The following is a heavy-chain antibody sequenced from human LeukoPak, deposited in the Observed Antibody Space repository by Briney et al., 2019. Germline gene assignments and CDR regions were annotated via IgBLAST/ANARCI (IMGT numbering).Heavy chain of an antibody. Sequence: GGSLRLSCAASGFIFSSYAMSWVRQAPGKGLGWVSVIRGSGGSTYYADSVKGRFTISRDNSKNTLYLQMNSLRAEDTAVYYCAKAVAQYSGGWYDYWGQGTLVTVSS. D-gene: IGHD6-19*01. CDR3: AKAVAQYSGGWYDY. J-gene: IGHJ4*02. V-gene: IGHV3-23*01. CDR1: GFIFSSYA. CDR2: IRGSGGST.